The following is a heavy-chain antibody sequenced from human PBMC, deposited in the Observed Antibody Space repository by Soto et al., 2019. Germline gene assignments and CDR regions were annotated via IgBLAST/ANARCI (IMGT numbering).Heavy chain of an antibody. V-gene: IGHV3-23*01. CDR2: ISGSGGST. J-gene: IGHJ3*02. Sequence: EVQLLESGGGLVQPGGSLRLSCAASGFTFSSYAMSWVRQAPGKGLEWVSAISGSGGSTYYADSVKGRFTISRDNSKNTLYLQMNNLNAEDTAVYYCAKDPGAAMDYGDDGWPTESDAFDIWGQGTMVTVSS. CDR1: GFTFSSYA. CDR3: AKDPGAAMDYGDDGWPTESDAFDI. D-gene: IGHD4-17*01.